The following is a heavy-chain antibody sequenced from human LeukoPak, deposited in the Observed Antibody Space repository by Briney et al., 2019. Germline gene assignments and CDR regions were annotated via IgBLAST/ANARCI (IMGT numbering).Heavy chain of an antibody. CDR3: ARDNRLAAGDY. J-gene: IGHJ4*02. V-gene: IGHV3-74*01. D-gene: IGHD3-3*02. CDR1: GFTFSSYW. CDR2: INSDGSGT. Sequence: GGSLRLSCAASGFTFSSYWMHWVRQAPGKGLVWVSRINSDGSGTSYADSVKGRFTISRDNAKNTLYLQMNSLRAEDTAVYYCARDNRLAAGDYWGQGTLVTVSS.